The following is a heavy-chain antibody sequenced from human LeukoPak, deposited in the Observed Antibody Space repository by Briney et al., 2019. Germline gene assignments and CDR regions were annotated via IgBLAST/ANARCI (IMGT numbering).Heavy chain of an antibody. D-gene: IGHD2-21*02. J-gene: IGHJ4*02. CDR1: GFTFRTYP. CDR2: ISHDESHL. V-gene: IGHV3-30*18. Sequence: GGSLRLSCAASGFTFRTYPMHWVRQAPGKGLEWVALISHDESHLYYRDSVKGRVTISRDNSKNTLFLQMDSLRPEDTAMYYCAKVRGDHVHLQDDFDYWGQGTLVTVSS. CDR3: AKVRGDHVHLQDDFDY.